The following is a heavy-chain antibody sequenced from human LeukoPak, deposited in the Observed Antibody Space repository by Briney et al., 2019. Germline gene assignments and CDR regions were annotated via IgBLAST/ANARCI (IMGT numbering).Heavy chain of an antibody. V-gene: IGHV1-18*01. J-gene: IGHJ5*02. D-gene: IGHD3-22*01. CDR1: GYTFTSYG. CDR2: ISAYNGNT. Sequence: ASVKVSCKASGYTFTSYGISWVRQAPGQGLEWMGWISAYNGNTNYAQKLQGRVTMTTDTSTSTAYMELRSLRSDDTAVYYCARQVVVIRTDNWFDPWGQGTLVTVSS. CDR3: ARQVVVIRTDNWFDP.